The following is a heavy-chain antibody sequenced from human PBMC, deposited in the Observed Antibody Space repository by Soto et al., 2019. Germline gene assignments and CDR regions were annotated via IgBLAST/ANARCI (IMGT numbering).Heavy chain of an antibody. CDR1: GGTFSSYA. CDR3: AQQLVRTLSYYYYGMDV. CDR2: IIPIFGTA. V-gene: IGHV1-69*13. D-gene: IGHD6-13*01. Sequence: SVKVSCKASGGTFSSYAISWVRQAPGQGLEWMGGIIPIFGTANYAQKFQGRVTITADESTSTAYMELSSLRSEDTAVYYCAQQLVRTLSYYYYGMDVWGQGTTVTVSS. J-gene: IGHJ6*02.